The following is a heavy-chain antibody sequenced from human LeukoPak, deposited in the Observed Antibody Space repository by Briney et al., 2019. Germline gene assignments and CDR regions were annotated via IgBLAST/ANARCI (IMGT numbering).Heavy chain of an antibody. Sequence: SETLSLTCTVSGGSISSGGYSWSWIRQHPGKGLEWIGYIYYSGSTYYNPSPKSRVTISVDTSKNQFSLKLSSVTAADTAVYYCARVVTTAPYYYYGMDVWGQGTTVTVSS. D-gene: IGHD4-17*01. V-gene: IGHV4-31*03. CDR2: IYYSGST. J-gene: IGHJ6*02. CDR1: GGSISSGGYS. CDR3: ARVVTTAPYYYYGMDV.